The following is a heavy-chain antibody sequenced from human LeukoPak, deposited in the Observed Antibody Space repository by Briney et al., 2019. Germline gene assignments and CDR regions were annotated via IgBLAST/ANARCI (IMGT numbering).Heavy chain of an antibody. CDR3: APLGSTVDY. CDR2: ISGSGGNT. V-gene: IGHV3-23*01. CDR1: GFTFSTYA. J-gene: IGHJ4*02. Sequence: HPGGSLRLSCAASGFTFSTYAMSWVRQAPGTGLEWVSAISGSGGNTYYADSVKGRFTISRDNSKNPLYLQMNSLRAKDPAVYYCAPLGSTVDYWGQGILVTVSS.